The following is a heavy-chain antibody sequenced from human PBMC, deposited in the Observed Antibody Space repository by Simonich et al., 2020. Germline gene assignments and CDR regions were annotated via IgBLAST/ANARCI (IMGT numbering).Heavy chain of an antibody. V-gene: IGHV3-48*03. D-gene: IGHD3-9*01. Sequence: EVQLVESGGGLVQPGGSLRLSCAASGFTFSSYEMNWVRQARGKGLEWVSYNSSSGSTIYYADSVKGRFTISRDNAKNSLYLQMNSLRAEDTAVYYCASDGAYDTVVTGAYWGQGTLVTVSS. CDR1: GFTFSSYE. J-gene: IGHJ4*02. CDR3: ASDGAYDTVVTGAY. CDR2: NSSSGSTI.